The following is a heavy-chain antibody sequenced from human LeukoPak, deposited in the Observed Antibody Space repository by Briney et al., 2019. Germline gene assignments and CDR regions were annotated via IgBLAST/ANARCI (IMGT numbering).Heavy chain of an antibody. CDR1: GFTVSSNY. V-gene: IGHV3-53*01. CDR3: ARDLSESSSFGS. Sequence: GGSLRLSCAASGFTVSSNYMSWVRQAPGKGLEWVSVIYSGGSTYYADSVKGRFSISRDNSKNTLYLQMNSLRAEDTAVYYCARDLSESSSFGSWGQGSLVTVSS. D-gene: IGHD6-6*01. J-gene: IGHJ4*02. CDR2: IYSGGST.